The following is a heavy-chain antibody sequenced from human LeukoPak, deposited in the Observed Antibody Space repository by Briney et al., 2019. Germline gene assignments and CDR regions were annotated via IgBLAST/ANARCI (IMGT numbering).Heavy chain of an antibody. J-gene: IGHJ4*02. CDR1: GFTFSSSY. Sequence: PGGSLRLSCAASGFTFSSSYMSWVRQAPGKGLEWVSVIYSGGTTYYADSVKGRFTISRDNSKNTVYLQMNSLRPEDTAVYYCARYASSWGSFDFWGQGTLVTVSS. D-gene: IGHD6-13*01. CDR2: IYSGGTT. CDR3: ARYASSWGSFDF. V-gene: IGHV3-66*02.